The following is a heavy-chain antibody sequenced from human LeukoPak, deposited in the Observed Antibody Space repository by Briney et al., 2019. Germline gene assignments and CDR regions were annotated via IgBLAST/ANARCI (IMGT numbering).Heavy chain of an antibody. D-gene: IGHD2-2*02. Sequence: ASVKVSCKASGYTFTSYGISWVREAPGPGLEWMGWISAYIGNTNYAQNLQGRVTMTTDTSTSTAYMELRSLRSDGTAVYYCARDDPYGVVPAAIPLGDWGQGTLVTVSS. CDR2: ISAYIGNT. J-gene: IGHJ4*02. CDR3: ARDDPYGVVPAAIPLGD. V-gene: IGHV1-18*01. CDR1: GYTFTSYG.